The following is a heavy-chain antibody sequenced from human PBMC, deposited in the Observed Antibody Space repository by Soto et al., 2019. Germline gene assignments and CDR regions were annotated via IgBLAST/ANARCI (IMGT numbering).Heavy chain of an antibody. Sequence: QVQLVQSGAEVKKTGSSVKVSCKASGGTFSSYAISWVRQAPGQGLEWMGGIIPIFGTANYAQKFQGRVTITADESTSTAYMELSSLRSEDTAVYYCARTQRMYYGDFNWFDPWGQGTLVTVSS. CDR2: IIPIFGTA. CDR1: GGTFSSYA. CDR3: ARTQRMYYGDFNWFDP. J-gene: IGHJ5*02. V-gene: IGHV1-69*01. D-gene: IGHD4-17*01.